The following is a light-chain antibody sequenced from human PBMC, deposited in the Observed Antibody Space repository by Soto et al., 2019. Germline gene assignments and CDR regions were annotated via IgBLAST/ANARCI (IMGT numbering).Light chain of an antibody. Sequence: EIVMTQSPATLSVSPGERATLSCRASQSVSSNLAWYQQKPGQAPRLLIHGASNRATGIPDRFSGSGSGTDFTLTISRLEPEDFAVYYCQQYGSSPATFGQGTKVDIK. CDR3: QQYGSSPAT. CDR2: GAS. J-gene: IGKJ1*01. V-gene: IGKV3-20*01. CDR1: QSVSSN.